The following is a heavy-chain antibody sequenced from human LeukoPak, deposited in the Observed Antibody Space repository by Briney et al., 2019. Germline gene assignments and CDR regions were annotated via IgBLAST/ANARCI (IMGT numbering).Heavy chain of an antibody. CDR2: TSYTGGST. J-gene: IGHJ4*02. CDR3: AQRGVPAAMYYFDY. CDR1: TFTFSTYD. D-gene: IGHD2-2*01. V-gene: IGHV3-23*01. Sequence: SGGSLRLSCAASTFTFSTYDMTWVRQAPGKGLEWVSLTSYTGGSTYYADSVKGRFTISRDNSKNTLYLQMNSLRAEDTAVYYCAQRGVPAAMYYFDYWGQGTLVTVSS.